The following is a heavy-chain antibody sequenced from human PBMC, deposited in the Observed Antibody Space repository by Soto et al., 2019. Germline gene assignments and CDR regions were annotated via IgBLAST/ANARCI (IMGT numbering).Heavy chain of an antibody. Sequence: ASVKVSCKASGYTFTSYAMHWVRQAPGQRLEWMGWINAGNGNTKYSQKFQGRVTITRDTSASTAYMELSSLRSEDTAVYYCARKRNYDFWSGYYDYWGQGTLVTVSS. J-gene: IGHJ4*02. D-gene: IGHD3-3*01. CDR1: GYTFTSYA. V-gene: IGHV1-3*01. CDR3: ARKRNYDFWSGYYDY. CDR2: INAGNGNT.